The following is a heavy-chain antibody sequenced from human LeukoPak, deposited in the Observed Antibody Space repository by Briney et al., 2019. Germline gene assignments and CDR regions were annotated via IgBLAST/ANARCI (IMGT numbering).Heavy chain of an antibody. V-gene: IGHV4-39*01. CDR2: LYYSGST. CDR1: GGSISSSSYY. CDR3: ATHGYCSATSCYV. Sequence: SETLSLTCTVYGGSISSSSYYWGWIRQPPGKGLEWIGSLYYSGSTYYNPSLESPVTISVDTSKNQFSLRLSSVTAADTALYYCATHGYCSATSCYVWGQGTLVTVSS. D-gene: IGHD2-2*01. J-gene: IGHJ4*02.